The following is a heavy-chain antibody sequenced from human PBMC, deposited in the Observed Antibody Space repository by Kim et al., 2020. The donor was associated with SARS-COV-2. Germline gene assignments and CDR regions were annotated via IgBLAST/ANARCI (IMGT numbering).Heavy chain of an antibody. CDR2: INRFGST. CDR1: GGSFSDYS. V-gene: IGHV4-34*01. Sequence: SETLSLTCDISGGSFSDYSWDLIRQPPGKGLEWIGTINRFGSTDYNPSLKSRISMSVDKSKTKVSLNLNSVTAADTAVYYCRIVGSDFDYWGQGTLVTVS. CDR3: RIVGSDFDY. J-gene: IGHJ4*02. D-gene: IGHD2-15*01.